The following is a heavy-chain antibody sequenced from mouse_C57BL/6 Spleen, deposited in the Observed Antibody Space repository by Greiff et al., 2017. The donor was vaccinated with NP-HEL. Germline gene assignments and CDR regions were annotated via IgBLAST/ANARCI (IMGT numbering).Heavy chain of an antibody. V-gene: IGHV5-17*01. CDR2: ISSGSSTI. CDR3: ARRSTMKAMDY. D-gene: IGHD2-4*01. CDR1: GFTFSDYG. J-gene: IGHJ4*01. Sequence: DVKLVESGGGLVKPGGSLKLSCAASGFTFSDYGMHWVRQAPEKGLEWVAYISSGSSTIYYADTVKGRFTISRDNAKNTLFLQMTSLRSEDTAMYYCARRSTMKAMDYWGQGTSVTVSS.